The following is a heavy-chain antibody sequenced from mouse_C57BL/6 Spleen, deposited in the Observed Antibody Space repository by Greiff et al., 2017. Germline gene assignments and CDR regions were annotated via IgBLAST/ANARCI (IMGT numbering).Heavy chain of an antibody. V-gene: IGHV1-50*01. CDR3: ARVEANYGYDYYAMDY. CDR1: GYTFTSYW. D-gene: IGHD2-2*01. Sequence: QVQLQQPGAELVKPGASVKLSCKASGYTFTSYWMQWVKQRPGQGLEWIGEIDPSDSYTNYNQKFKGKATLTVDTSSSTAYMQLSSLTSEDSAVYYCARVEANYGYDYYAMDYWGQGTSVTVSS. J-gene: IGHJ4*01. CDR2: IDPSDSYT.